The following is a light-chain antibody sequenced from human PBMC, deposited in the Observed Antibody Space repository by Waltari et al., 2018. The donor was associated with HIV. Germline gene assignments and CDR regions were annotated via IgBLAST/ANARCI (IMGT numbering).Light chain of an antibody. CDR3: SSYAGSGNLLL. V-gene: IGLV2-8*01. CDR1: SNDIGPYNY. J-gene: IGLJ2*01. CDR2: EVN. Sequence: QSALTQPPAASGSPGQSVTISCPGTSNDIGPYNYVSWYQQHPDKAPRLLIYEVNKRPSGVPGRFSGSKSGNTASLTVSGLQAEDEADYYCSSYAGSGNLLLFGGGTK.